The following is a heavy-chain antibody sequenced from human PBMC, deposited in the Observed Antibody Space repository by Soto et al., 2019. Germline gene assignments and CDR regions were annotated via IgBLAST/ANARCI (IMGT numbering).Heavy chain of an antibody. D-gene: IGHD3-10*01. Sequence: SETLSLTCTVSGGSISSYYWSWIRQPPGKGLEWIGYIYYSGSTNYNPSLKSRVTISVDTSKNQFSLKLSSVTAADTAVYHCARENGYYYGSGSYSWFDPWGQGTLVTVSP. J-gene: IGHJ5*02. CDR2: IYYSGST. V-gene: IGHV4-59*01. CDR3: ARENGYYYGSGSYSWFDP. CDR1: GGSISSYY.